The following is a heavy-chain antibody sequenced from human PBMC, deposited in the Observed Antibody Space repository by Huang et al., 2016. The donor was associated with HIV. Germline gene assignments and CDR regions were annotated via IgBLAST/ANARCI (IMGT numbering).Heavy chain of an antibody. CDR1: GGSFSDQI. Sequence: QVQLEQSGPAVRKPGSSVKVSCQASGGSFSDQIISWVRQAPGQRVEWMGGLSPRFRGPADAQDFKGRVTMTADESTATIYMELNSLTSEDTAVYYCAMSLRYQDDSRSYWGRYFDYWGQGTLVTVSS. D-gene: IGHD3-16*01. CDR3: AMSLRYQDDSRSYWGRYFDY. V-gene: IGHV1-69*01. CDR2: LSPRFRGP. J-gene: IGHJ4*02.